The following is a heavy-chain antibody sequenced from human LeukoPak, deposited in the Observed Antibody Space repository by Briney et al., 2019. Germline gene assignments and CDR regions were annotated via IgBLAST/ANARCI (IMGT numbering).Heavy chain of an antibody. CDR2: ISTSSSTI. J-gene: IGHJ6*02. Sequence: QPGGSLRLSCTASGFTFSRYSMNWVRQAPGKGLEWVSYISTSSSTIYYADSVKGRFTISRDTAKNSLYLQMNSLRDEDTAVYYCARDASGSYYKNYYGMDVWGQGTTVTVSS. D-gene: IGHD3-10*01. CDR1: GFTFSRYS. CDR3: ARDASGSYYKNYYGMDV. V-gene: IGHV3-48*02.